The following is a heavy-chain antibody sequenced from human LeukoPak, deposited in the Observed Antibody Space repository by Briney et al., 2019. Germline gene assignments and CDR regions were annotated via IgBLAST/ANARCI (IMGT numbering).Heavy chain of an antibody. CDR2: IYTSGSP. D-gene: IGHD2-2*01. Sequence: SETLSLTCTVSGGSISSYYWSWIRQPAGKGLEWIGRIYTSGSPNYNPSLKSRVTMSVDTSKNQFSLKLSSVTAADTAVYYCAREGQLLYYYYYMDVWGKGTTVTVSS. J-gene: IGHJ6*03. CDR3: AREGQLLYYYYYMDV. V-gene: IGHV4-4*07. CDR1: GGSISSYY.